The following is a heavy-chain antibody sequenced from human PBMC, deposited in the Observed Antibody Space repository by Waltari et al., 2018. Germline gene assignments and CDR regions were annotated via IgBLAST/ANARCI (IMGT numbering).Heavy chain of an antibody. Sequence: EVQLLESGGGLVQPGRSLRLSCTASGFTFGDYAMSWFRQAPGKGLEWVGFIRSKAYGGTTEYAASVKGRFTISRDDSKSIAYLQMNSLKTEDTAVYYCTRKLIYYYDSSGYFDYWGQGTLVTVSS. CDR3: TRKLIYYYDSSGYFDY. D-gene: IGHD3-22*01. CDR1: GFTFGDYA. V-gene: IGHV3-49*03. J-gene: IGHJ4*02. CDR2: IRSKAYGGTT.